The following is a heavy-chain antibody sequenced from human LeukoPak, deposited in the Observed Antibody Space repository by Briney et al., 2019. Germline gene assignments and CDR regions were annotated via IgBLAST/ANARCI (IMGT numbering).Heavy chain of an antibody. CDR3: AKDPPNYYDSL. CDR1: GFTFSSYA. D-gene: IGHD3-22*01. J-gene: IGHJ3*01. Sequence: GGSLRLSCAASGFTFSSYAMSWVRQAPGKGLEWVLAISSSGGSTYYADSVKGRFTISRDNSKNTLYLQMKSLRAEDTAVYHCAKDPPNYYDSLWGQGTMVTVSS. CDR2: ISSSGGST. V-gene: IGHV3-23*01.